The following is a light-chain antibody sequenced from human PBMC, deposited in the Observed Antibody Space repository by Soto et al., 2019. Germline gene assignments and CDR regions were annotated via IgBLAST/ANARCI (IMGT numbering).Light chain of an antibody. J-gene: IGKJ2*01. Sequence: EIVLTQSPGTLSLSPGERATLSCRASQSVSSSYLAWYQQKPGQAPRLLIYGASGRATGIPDRFSGSGSGTDFTITISRLEPEDFAVYYCQQYGSSSYTFGQGTKLEIK. CDR1: QSVSSSY. CDR3: QQYGSSSYT. V-gene: IGKV3-20*01. CDR2: GAS.